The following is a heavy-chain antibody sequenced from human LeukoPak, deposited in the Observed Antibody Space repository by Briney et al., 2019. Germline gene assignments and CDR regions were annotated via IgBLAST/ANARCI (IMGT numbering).Heavy chain of an antibody. CDR2: IYQSGGT. CDR3: ARHITSNKRFDY. Sequence: SETLSLTCVVSGYSLSSGYYWGWIRQPPGKGLEWIGSIYQSGGTFYNPSLKSRITMSVDTSKNQFSLKFSSVTAADTAVYYCARHITSNKRFDYWGQGTLVTVSS. CDR1: GYSLSSGYY. J-gene: IGHJ4*02. V-gene: IGHV4-38-2*01. D-gene: IGHD3-16*01.